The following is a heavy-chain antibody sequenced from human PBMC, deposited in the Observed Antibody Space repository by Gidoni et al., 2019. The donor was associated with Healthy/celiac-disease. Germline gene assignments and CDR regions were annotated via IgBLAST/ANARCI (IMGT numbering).Heavy chain of an antibody. Sequence: EVQLLESGGGLVQPGGALRLSCSASGFTFSSYAMSWVRQAPGKGLEWVSAISGSGGSTYYEDSVKGRFTISRDNSKNTLYLQMNSLRAEDTAVYYCAKDSGYSSSWLNWFDPWGQGTLVTVSS. CDR1: GFTFSSYA. D-gene: IGHD6-13*01. CDR3: AKDSGYSSSWLNWFDP. J-gene: IGHJ5*02. CDR2: ISGSGGST. V-gene: IGHV3-23*01.